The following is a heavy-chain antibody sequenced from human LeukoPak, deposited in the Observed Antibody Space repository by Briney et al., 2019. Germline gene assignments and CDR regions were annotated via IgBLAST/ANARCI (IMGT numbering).Heavy chain of an antibody. CDR1: GGSISSYY. CDR2: IYYSGST. J-gene: IGHJ3*02. CDR3: ARQVGSLDAFDI. Sequence: SETLSLTCTVSGGSISSYYWSWIRQPPGKGLEWIGYIYYSGSTNYNPSLKSRVTISVDTSKNQFSLKLSSVTAADTAVYYCARQVGSLDAFDIWGQGTMDTVSS. V-gene: IGHV4-59*08. D-gene: IGHD6-13*01.